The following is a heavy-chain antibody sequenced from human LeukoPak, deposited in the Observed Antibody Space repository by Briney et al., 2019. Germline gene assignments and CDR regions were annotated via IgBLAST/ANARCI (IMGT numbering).Heavy chain of an antibody. D-gene: IGHD6-13*01. CDR3: TTAPAKYSSSWDDY. Sequence: SGGSLRLSCAASGFTFTNAWMNWVRQAPGKGLEWVGRIKSKTDGGTTDYAAPVKGRFIISRDDSKSTMDLQMNSLKTEDTAVYYCTTAPAKYSSSWDDYWGQRTLVTVSP. J-gene: IGHJ4*02. V-gene: IGHV3-15*01. CDR1: GFTFTNAW. CDR2: IKSKTDGGTT.